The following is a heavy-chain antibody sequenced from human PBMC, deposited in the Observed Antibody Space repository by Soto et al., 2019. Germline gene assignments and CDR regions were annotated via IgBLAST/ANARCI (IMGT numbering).Heavy chain of an antibody. V-gene: IGHV4-61*01. Sequence: LSLTCIVSGGSVNSVSYYWTWIRQPPGKGLEWIGSIYYTGSTNYNPSLKSRVTISVDPSKNQFSLKLTSVTAADTAVYYCARDGYSYGNYYYGMDVWGQGTTVTVSS. CDR1: GGSVNSVSYY. CDR2: IYYTGST. CDR3: ARDGYSYGNYYYGMDV. D-gene: IGHD5-18*01. J-gene: IGHJ6*02.